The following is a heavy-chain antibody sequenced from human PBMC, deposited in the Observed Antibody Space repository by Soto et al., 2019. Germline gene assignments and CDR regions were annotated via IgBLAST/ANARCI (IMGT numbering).Heavy chain of an antibody. CDR2: ISSTGGHT. J-gene: IGHJ3*02. CDR3: AKGLLMIREGPDSFNI. Sequence: PGGSLRLSCAASGFTFRNFVMTWVRQGPGKGLEWVSAISSTGGHTYYADSVKGRFTISRDNSKNTLYLQMNSLRAEDTATYFCAKGLLMIREGPDSFNIWGRGTMVTVSS. V-gene: IGHV3-23*01. D-gene: IGHD3-10*01. CDR1: GFTFRNFV.